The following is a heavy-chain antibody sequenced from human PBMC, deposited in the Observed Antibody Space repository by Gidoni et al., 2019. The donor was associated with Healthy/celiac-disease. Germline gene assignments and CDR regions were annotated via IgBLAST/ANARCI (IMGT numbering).Heavy chain of an antibody. D-gene: IGHD1-1*01. CDR2: INPNSGGT. CDR1: GYTFTGYY. CDR3: ARDLQLGMRGDAFDI. J-gene: IGHJ3*02. V-gene: IGHV1-2*02. Sequence: QVQLVQSGAEVKKPGASVKVSCKASGYTFTGYYMHWGRQAPGQGLEWMGWINPNSGGTNYAQKFQGRVTMTRDTSISTAYMELSRLRSDDTAVYYCARDLQLGMRGDAFDIWGQGTMVTVSS.